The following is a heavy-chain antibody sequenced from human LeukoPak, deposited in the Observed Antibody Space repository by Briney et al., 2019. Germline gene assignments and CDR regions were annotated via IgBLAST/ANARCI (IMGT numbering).Heavy chain of an antibody. CDR1: GFTFDDYV. CDR2: ISWNSGSI. J-gene: IGHJ5*02. D-gene: IGHD3-22*01. Sequence: PGGSLRLSCAASGFTFDDYVMHWVRQAPGKGLEWVSGISWNSGSIGYADSVKGRFTISRDNAKNSLYLQMNSLRAEDTALYYCATDFYDTTWGQGTLVTVSS. V-gene: IGHV3-9*01. CDR3: ATDFYDTT.